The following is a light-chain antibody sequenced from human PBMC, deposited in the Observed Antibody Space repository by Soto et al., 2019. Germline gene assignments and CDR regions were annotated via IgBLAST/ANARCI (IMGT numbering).Light chain of an antibody. J-gene: IGKJ2*01. V-gene: IGKV1-5*03. CDR3: QQSNSL. CDR1: QSINKW. Sequence: DIQMTQSPSTLFVSVGDTVTITCRASQSINKWLAWYQQKPGKAPKLLIYEVSTLESGVPSRFSGSGSGTEFTLTISSLHPDDIATYYCQQSNSLFGQGTKLEIK. CDR2: EVS.